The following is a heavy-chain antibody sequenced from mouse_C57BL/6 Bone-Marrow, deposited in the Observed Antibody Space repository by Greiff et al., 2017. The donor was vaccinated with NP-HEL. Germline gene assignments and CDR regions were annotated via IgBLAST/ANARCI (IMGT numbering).Heavy chain of an antibody. Sequence: EVMLVESGEGLVKPGGSLKLSCAASGFTFSSYAMSWVRQTPEKRLEWVAYISSGGDYIYYADTVKGRFTISRDNARNTLYLQMSSLKSEDTAMYYCTRDRGITTVVGDYAMDYWGQGTSVTVSS. CDR1: GFTFSSYA. J-gene: IGHJ4*01. CDR3: TRDRGITTVVGDYAMDY. D-gene: IGHD1-1*01. V-gene: IGHV5-9-1*02. CDR2: ISSGGDYI.